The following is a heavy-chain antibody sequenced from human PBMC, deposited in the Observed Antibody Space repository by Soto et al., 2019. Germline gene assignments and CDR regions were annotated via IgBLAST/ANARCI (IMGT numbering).Heavy chain of an antibody. CDR1: GFPFSTYP. CDR3: VKLPVTTASYYYFGMDV. D-gene: IGHD4-4*01. J-gene: IGHJ6*02. Sequence: GGSLRLSCAASGFPFSTYPMNWVRQVPGKGLEWVSGISGSGISTFYADSVKGRFTISRDNSKNTVYLQMNRLRAEDTALYYCVKLPVTTASYYYFGMDVWGQGTTVTVSS. CDR2: ISGSGIST. V-gene: IGHV3-23*01.